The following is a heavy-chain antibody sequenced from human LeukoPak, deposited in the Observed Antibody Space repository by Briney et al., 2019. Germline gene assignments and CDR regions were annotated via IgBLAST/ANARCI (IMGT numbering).Heavy chain of an antibody. Sequence: PSQTLSLTCAISGDSVSSNSAAWNRIRQSPSRGLEWLGRTYYRSKWYNDYAVSVKSRITINPDASKNQFSLQLNSVTAEDTAVYYCARGGTYLFDYWGQGTLVTVSS. J-gene: IGHJ4*02. D-gene: IGHD1-26*01. CDR1: GDSVSSNSAA. CDR3: ARGGTYLFDY. CDR2: TYYRSKWYN. V-gene: IGHV6-1*01.